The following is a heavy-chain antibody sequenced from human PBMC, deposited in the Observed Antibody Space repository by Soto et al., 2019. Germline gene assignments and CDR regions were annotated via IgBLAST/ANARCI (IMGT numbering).Heavy chain of an antibody. V-gene: IGHV6-1*01. CDR1: GDSVSSDSAA. CDR3: AGVPWFRGMDV. D-gene: IGHD3-10*01. J-gene: IGHJ6*02. Sequence: SQTLSLTCAISGDSVSSDSAAWFWIRQSPSRGLEWLGRTYYRSKWSNDYALSVKSRITINPDTSKNHFSLQLYSVTPEDTAVYYCAGVPWFRGMDVWGQGTPVTVS. CDR2: TYYRSKWSN.